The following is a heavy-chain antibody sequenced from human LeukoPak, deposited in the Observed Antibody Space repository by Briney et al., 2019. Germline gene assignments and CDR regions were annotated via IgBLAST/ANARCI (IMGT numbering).Heavy chain of an antibody. D-gene: IGHD3-10*01. CDR1: GFTFSSYS. CDR3: ARDLWFGDLYGMDV. CDR2: ISYDGSNK. Sequence: GRSLRLSCAASGFTFSSYSMRWVRQAPGKGLEWVAVISYDGSNKYYADSVNGRFTISRDNSKNTLYLQMNSLRAEDTAVYYCARDLWFGDLYGMDVWGKGTTVTVSS. V-gene: IGHV3-30*04. J-gene: IGHJ6*04.